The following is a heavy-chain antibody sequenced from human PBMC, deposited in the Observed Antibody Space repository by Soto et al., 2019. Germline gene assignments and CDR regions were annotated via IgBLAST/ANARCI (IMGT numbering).Heavy chain of an antibody. V-gene: IGHV3-23*01. CDR1: GFTFSSYA. CDR3: AKDSGCSSTSCYKGYMDV. D-gene: IGHD2-2*02. CDR2: ISGSGGST. J-gene: IGHJ6*03. Sequence: GGSLRVSCAASGFTFSSYAMNWVRQAPGKGLEWVSTISGSGGSTYYADSVKGRFTISRDNSKNTLYLQMNSLRAEDTAVYYCAKDSGCSSTSCYKGYMDVWGKGTRVTVAS.